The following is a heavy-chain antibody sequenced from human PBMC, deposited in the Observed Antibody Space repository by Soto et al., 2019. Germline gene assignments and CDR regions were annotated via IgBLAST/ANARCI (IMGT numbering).Heavy chain of an antibody. CDR3: TRSAYMDV. V-gene: IGHV3-23*01. Sequence: LRLSCTASRFSFSSYAMSWVRQAPGKRLEWVSAISGSGGTTYYADSMKGRFTISRDNSKNTLYLQMNSLRAEDTAVYYCTRSAYMDVWGTGTTVTVSS. D-gene: IGHD3-3*01. J-gene: IGHJ6*03. CDR2: ISGSGGTT. CDR1: RFSFSSYA.